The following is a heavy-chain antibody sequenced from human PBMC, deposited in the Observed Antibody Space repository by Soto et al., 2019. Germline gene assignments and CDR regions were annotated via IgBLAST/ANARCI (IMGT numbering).Heavy chain of an antibody. CDR1: GGSISSSKYY. J-gene: IGHJ4*02. Sequence: QLQVQESGPGLVKPSETLSLTCTVSGGSISSSKYYWGWIRQPPGQGLEWIGIVYRSGTTYYNPSLKSRVNISVDRSKIQVSLKLSSVTATDTAVYYCARRIDGSGNDWGQGTLVTVSS. D-gene: IGHD3-10*01. CDR3: ARRIDGSGND. CDR2: VYRSGTT. V-gene: IGHV4-39*01.